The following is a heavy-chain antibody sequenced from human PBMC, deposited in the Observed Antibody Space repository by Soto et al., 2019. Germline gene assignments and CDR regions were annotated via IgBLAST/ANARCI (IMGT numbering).Heavy chain of an antibody. CDR2: ISGSGGST. V-gene: IGHV3-23*01. CDR1: GFTFSSYA. Sequence: GESLKISCAASGFTFSSYAMSWVRQAPGKGLKWVSAISGSGGSTYYADSVKGRFTISRDNSKNTLYLQMNSLRAEDTAVYYCAKDRPMTTVIRYYFYYMDVWGKGTTVTVSS. J-gene: IGHJ6*03. CDR3: AKDRPMTTVIRYYFYYMDV. D-gene: IGHD4-17*01.